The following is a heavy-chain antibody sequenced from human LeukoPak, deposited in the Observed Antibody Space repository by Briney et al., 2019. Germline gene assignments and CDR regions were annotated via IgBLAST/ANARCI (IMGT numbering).Heavy chain of an antibody. J-gene: IGHJ4*02. CDR2: IIPILGIA. CDR1: GGTFSSYA. CDR3: ARARRSIAVAGYYFDY. Sequence: ASVKVSCKASGGTFSSYAISWVRQAPGQGLEWMGRIIPILGIANYAQKFQGRVTITADKSTSTAYMELSSLRAEDTAVYYCARARRSIAVAGYYFDYWGQGTLVTVSS. V-gene: IGHV1-69*04. D-gene: IGHD6-19*01.